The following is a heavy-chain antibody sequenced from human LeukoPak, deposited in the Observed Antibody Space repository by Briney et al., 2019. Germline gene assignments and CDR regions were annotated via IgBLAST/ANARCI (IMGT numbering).Heavy chain of an antibody. CDR2: INPNSGGT. D-gene: IGHD3-16*01. Sequence: GASVKVSCKASGYTFTSYGISWVRQAPGQGLEWMGWINPNSGGTNYAQKFQGRVTMTRDTSISTAYMELSRLRSDDTAVYYCARSYDYVWVFDYWGQGTLVSVSS. CDR3: ARSYDYVWVFDY. V-gene: IGHV1-2*02. CDR1: GYTFTSYG. J-gene: IGHJ4*02.